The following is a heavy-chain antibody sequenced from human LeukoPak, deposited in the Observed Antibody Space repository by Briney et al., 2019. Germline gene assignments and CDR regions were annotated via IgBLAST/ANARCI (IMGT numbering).Heavy chain of an antibody. J-gene: IGHJ5*02. CDR1: GYTFTGYG. V-gene: IGHV1-18*01. Sequence: ASVKVSCKASGYTFTGYGITWVRQAPGQGLEWMGWISPYDDNRNYTQKLQGRVTLTTDTSTSTAYMELRSLRSDDTAVYYCARNTGEWELLNWFDPWGQGTLVTVSS. CDR3: ARNTGEWELLNWFDP. D-gene: IGHD1-26*01. CDR2: ISPYDDNR.